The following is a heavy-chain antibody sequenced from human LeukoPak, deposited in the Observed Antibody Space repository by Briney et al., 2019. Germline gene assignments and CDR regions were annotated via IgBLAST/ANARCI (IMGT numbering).Heavy chain of an antibody. CDR1: GFTFSSSA. Sequence: GGSLRLSCAASGFTFSSSAMSWVRQVPGKGLEWVGRIRSKANSYATAYAASVKGRFTISRDDSKNTAYLQMNSLKTEDTAVYYCTRTAVAGTSDYWGQGTLVTVSS. J-gene: IGHJ4*02. D-gene: IGHD6-19*01. CDR2: IRSKANSYAT. V-gene: IGHV3-73*01. CDR3: TRTAVAGTSDY.